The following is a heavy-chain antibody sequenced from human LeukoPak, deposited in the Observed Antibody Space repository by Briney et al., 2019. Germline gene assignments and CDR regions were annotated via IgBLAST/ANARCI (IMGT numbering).Heavy chain of an antibody. Sequence: PGGSLRLSCAASGFAFGNYEMNWVRQAPGKGLEWVSYISNSGDTVYYADSVKGRFTISRDNAQNSLYLQMNNLRAEDTALYYCAREAGFGDNWFDPWGQGTLVTVSS. D-gene: IGHD1-14*01. CDR2: ISNSGDTV. V-gene: IGHV3-48*03. CDR1: GFAFGNYE. CDR3: AREAGFGDNWFDP. J-gene: IGHJ5*02.